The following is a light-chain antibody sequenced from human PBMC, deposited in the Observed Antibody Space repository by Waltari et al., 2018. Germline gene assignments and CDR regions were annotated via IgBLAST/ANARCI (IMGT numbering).Light chain of an antibody. CDR1: QSVGKS. V-gene: IGKV3-20*01. Sequence: EIVLTQSPGTLSLSPGERATLPGRASQSVGKSLAWYQQNPGQAPRLLIYGASGRATGIPDRFSGGGSGTDFSLTISRLEPEDFAAYHCQHYVSLPVTFGQGTKVEIK. CDR3: QHYVSLPVT. J-gene: IGKJ1*01. CDR2: GAS.